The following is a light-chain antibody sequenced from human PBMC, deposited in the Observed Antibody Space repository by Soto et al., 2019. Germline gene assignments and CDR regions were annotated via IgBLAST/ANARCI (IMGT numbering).Light chain of an antibody. Sequence: QSVLTQPPSASGTPGQRVTISCSGSSSNIESNFVYWYQQLPGTAPKVLIYRNNQRPSGVPARFSGSKSGTSASLAISGLRSEDEADYYCAAWDDSLSGPVFGGGTQLTVL. V-gene: IGLV1-47*01. CDR1: SSNIESNF. J-gene: IGLJ2*01. CDR2: RNN. CDR3: AAWDDSLSGPV.